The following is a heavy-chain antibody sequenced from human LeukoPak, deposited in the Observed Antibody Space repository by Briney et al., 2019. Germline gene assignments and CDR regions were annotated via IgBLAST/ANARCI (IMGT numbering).Heavy chain of an antibody. CDR1: GGSFSGYY. CDR2: INHSGST. CDR3: ARDPHTGIAPDY. J-gene: IGHJ4*02. V-gene: IGHV4-34*01. D-gene: IGHD5-18*01. Sequence: SETLSLTCAVYGGSFSGYYWSWIRQPPGKGLEWIGEINHSGSTDYNPSLKSRVTISVDKSKNQFSLKLTSVTAADTAVYYCARDPHTGIAPDYWGQGTLVTVSS.